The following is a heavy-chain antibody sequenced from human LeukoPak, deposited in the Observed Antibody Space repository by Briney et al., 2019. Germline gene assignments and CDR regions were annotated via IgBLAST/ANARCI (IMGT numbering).Heavy chain of an antibody. J-gene: IGHJ6*03. Sequence: SETLSLTCAVYGGSFSGYYWSWIRQPPGKGLEWIGEINHSGSTNYNPSLKSRVTISVDTSKNQFSLKLSSVTAADTAVYYCARGFGFMNYYYMDVWGKGTTVTVSS. CDR2: INHSGST. CDR3: ARGFGFMNYYYMDV. D-gene: IGHD3-10*01. V-gene: IGHV4-34*01. CDR1: GGSFSGYY.